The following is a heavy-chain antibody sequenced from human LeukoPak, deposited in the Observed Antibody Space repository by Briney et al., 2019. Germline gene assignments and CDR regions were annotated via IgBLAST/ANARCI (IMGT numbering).Heavy chain of an antibody. J-gene: IGHJ6*03. CDR2: IKSSSSYI. CDR3: AREGSYSYCMDV. V-gene: IGHV3-21*01. Sequence: GGSLRLSCAASGFTFSSYSMNWVRQAPGKGLEWVSPIKSSSSYIDYADSVKGRFTISRDNAKNTLYLQMNRLRAEDTAVYYCAREGSYSYCMDVWGKGTTVTVSS. CDR1: GFTFSSYS.